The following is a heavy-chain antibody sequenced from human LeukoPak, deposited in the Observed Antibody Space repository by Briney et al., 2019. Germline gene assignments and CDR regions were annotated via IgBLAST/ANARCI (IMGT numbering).Heavy chain of an antibody. J-gene: IGHJ4*02. D-gene: IGHD3-10*01. Sequence: GESLKISCQGSGXSFTDYWIGWVRQMPGKGLESMGIIYPADSDTTYSPSFQGQVTISADKSISTVYLQWSSLKASDTAMYYCARQSRDGSKTRGYYFDYWGRGTLVTVSS. CDR2: IYPADSDT. CDR3: ARQSRDGSKTRGYYFDY. V-gene: IGHV5-51*01. CDR1: GXSFTDYW.